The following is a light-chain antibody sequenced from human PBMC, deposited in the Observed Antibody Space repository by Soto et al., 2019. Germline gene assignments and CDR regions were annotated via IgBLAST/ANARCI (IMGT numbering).Light chain of an antibody. V-gene: IGKV1-39*01. CDR3: QQSYRTPHT. CDR2: AAS. J-gene: IGKJ2*01. CDR1: QGVSAY. Sequence: IQMTQSPSSLSASVGDRVTITCRASQGVSAYLLWYQQTQGRAPKLLIYAASNLVSGVPSRFSGSGSGTNFTLASSSMPPEDFASYYCQQSYRTPHTFGQGTKLETK.